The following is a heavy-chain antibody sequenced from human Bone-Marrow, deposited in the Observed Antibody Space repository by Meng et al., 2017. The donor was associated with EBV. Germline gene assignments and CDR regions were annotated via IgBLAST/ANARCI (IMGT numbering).Heavy chain of an antibody. J-gene: IGHJ4*02. CDR2: INHSGST. Sequence: QVHLQQWGAGLLKPSETLSLPCAVYGGSFSGYYWSWIRQPPGKGLEWIGEINHSGSTNYNPSLKSRVTISVDTSKNQFSLKLSSVTAADTAVYYCARGCSGGSCSPFDYWGQGTLVTVSS. CDR3: ARGCSGGSCSPFDY. CDR1: GGSFSGYY. D-gene: IGHD2-15*01. V-gene: IGHV4-34*01.